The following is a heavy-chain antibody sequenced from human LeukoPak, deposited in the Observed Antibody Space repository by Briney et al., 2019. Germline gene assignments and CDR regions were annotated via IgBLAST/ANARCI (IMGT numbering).Heavy chain of an antibody. CDR2: ISSSSSYI. J-gene: IGHJ4*02. Sequence: GGSLRLSCAASGFTFSSYSMNWVRQAPGKGLEWVSSISSSSSYIYYADSVKGRFTISRDNAKNSLYLQMNSLRAEDTAVYYCARGWLAAAGKGIDYWGQGTLVTVSS. CDR3: ARGWLAAAGKGIDY. CDR1: GFTFSSYS. D-gene: IGHD6-13*01. V-gene: IGHV3-21*01.